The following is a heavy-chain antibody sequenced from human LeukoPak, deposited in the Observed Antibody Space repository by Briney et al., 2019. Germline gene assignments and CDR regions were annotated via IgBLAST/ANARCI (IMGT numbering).Heavy chain of an antibody. D-gene: IGHD4-17*01. J-gene: IGHJ6*02. CDR3: AKDNTVTPYYYYGMDV. CDR2: FSGSGGST. V-gene: IGHV3-23*01. Sequence: GGSLSLSCAASGLTFSSYAMSWVRQAPGKGLEWVSAFSGSGGSTYYADSVKGRFTISRDNSKNTLYLQMNSLRAEDTAVYYCAKDNTVTPYYYYGMDVWGQGTTVTVSS. CDR1: GLTFSSYA.